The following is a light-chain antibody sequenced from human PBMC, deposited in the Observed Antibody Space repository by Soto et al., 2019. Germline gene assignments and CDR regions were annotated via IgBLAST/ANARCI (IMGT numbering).Light chain of an antibody. CDR2: GAS. CDR3: QQYGSSTLYS. Sequence: EIVLTQSPGTLSLSPGERATLSCRASESVSSSQLAWYQLKPGQAPRLLIYGASSRATGIPDRFSGSGSGADFTLTISRLEPEDFAVYYCQQYGSSTLYSFGQGTKLEIK. V-gene: IGKV3-20*01. J-gene: IGKJ2*03. CDR1: ESVSSSQ.